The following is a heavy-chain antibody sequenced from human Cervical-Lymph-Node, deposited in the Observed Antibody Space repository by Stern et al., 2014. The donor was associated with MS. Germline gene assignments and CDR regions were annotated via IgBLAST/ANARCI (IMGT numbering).Heavy chain of an antibody. J-gene: IGHJ6*02. CDR2: ISSSRSTI. Sequence: VQLVEPGGGLVQPGGPLRLSRAASGFTFRSYSMNWVRPAPGKGLEWISYISSSRSTIYYADIVKSRFPITRDNDKNSLYLQMNSLRDEDTAIYYCARANYDVWNGNSSFQRYYYGMDVWGQGTTVTVSS. V-gene: IGHV3-48*02. CDR3: ARANYDVWNGNSSFQRYYYGMDV. D-gene: IGHD3-3*01. CDR1: GFTFRSYS.